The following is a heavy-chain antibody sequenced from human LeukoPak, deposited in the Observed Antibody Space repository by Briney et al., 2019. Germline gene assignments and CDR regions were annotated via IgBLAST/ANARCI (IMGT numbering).Heavy chain of an antibody. V-gene: IGHV4-59*01. J-gene: IGHJ4*02. CDR3: ARGVVYYDSSGYFFDY. CDR1: GGSISSYY. Sequence: SETLSLTCTVSGGSISSYYWSWIRQPPGKGLEWIGYIYYSGSTNYNPSLKSRVTISVDTSKNQFSLKLSSVTAADTAVYYCARGVVYYDSSGYFFDYWGQGTLVTVSS. CDR2: IYYSGST. D-gene: IGHD3-22*01.